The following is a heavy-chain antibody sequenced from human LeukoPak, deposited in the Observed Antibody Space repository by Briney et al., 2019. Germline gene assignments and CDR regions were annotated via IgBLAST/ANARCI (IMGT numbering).Heavy chain of an antibody. CDR1: GGTFSSYA. V-gene: IGHV1-69*13. D-gene: IGHD6-13*01. CDR3: AKIAASDTGEGY. CDR2: IIPIFGTA. J-gene: IGHJ4*02. Sequence: SVKVSCKASGGTFSSYAISWVRQAPGQGLEWMGGIIPIFGTANYAQKFQGRVTITADESTSTLYMELSSLRSEDTAIYYCAKIAASDTGEGYWGRGTLVTVSS.